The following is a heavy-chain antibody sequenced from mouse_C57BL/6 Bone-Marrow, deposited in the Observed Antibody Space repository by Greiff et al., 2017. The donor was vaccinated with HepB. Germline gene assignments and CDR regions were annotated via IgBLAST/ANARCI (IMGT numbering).Heavy chain of an antibody. Sequence: QVQLQQPGAELVMPGASVKLSCKASGYTLTSYWMHWVKQRPGKGLEWIGEIDPTDRYTKYNKKFKGKSTLTVDKSSSTAYMQLSSLTSEDSAVYYCARLGHYYFDYWGQGTTLTVSS. D-gene: IGHD4-1*01. CDR1: GYTLTSYW. J-gene: IGHJ2*01. V-gene: IGHV1-69*01. CDR2: IDPTDRYT. CDR3: ARLGHYYFDY.